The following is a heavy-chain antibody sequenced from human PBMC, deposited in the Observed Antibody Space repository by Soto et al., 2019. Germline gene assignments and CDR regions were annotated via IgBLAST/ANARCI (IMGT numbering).Heavy chain of an antibody. J-gene: IGHJ6*02. CDR2: IIPIFGTA. Sequence: QAQLEQSGGEVKKPGSSVKVSCKASRVAFSKFIVTWVRQAPGLGLEWVGGIIPIFGTANYAQKFQGRVTITADESTSTYYMEVNTLRSEDTAVYYCAKVRYSSPMGYYYGMDVWGQGTTVTVSS. V-gene: IGHV1-69*01. CDR1: RVAFSKFI. D-gene: IGHD6-19*01. CDR3: AKVRYSSPMGYYYGMDV.